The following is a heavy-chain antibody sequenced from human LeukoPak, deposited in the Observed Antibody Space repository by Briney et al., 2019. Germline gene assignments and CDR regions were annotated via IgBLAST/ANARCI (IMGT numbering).Heavy chain of an antibody. CDR3: ARHGLGRGVYITRQYNYYMDV. CDR2: INRSGSI. V-gene: IGHV4-34*01. Sequence: PSETLSLTCAVYGGSFSTYYWSWVRQPPGSGLEWIGEINRSGSINYNPSLKSRVTVSIDTSKNQFSLKLSSLTAADTAIYFCARHGLGRGVYITRQYNYYMDVWGTGTTVTVSS. J-gene: IGHJ6*04. D-gene: IGHD3-10*01. CDR1: GGSFSTYY.